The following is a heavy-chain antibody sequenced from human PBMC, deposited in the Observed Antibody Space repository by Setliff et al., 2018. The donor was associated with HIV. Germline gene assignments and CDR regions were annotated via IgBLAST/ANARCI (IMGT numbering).Heavy chain of an antibody. CDR2: VYSSGST. CDR3: AERGFGPTHRFFYY. D-gene: IGHD3-10*01. J-gene: IGHJ4*02. CDR1: GVSISSGNFY. V-gene: IGHV4-61*09. Sequence: TLSLTCTVSGVSISSGNFYWTWIRQPAGKGLEWIGHVYSSGSTYYNPSLKNRVTISLDKSKSQFSLKLNSVTAADTAMYVCAERGFGPTHRFFYYWGQGTLVTVSS.